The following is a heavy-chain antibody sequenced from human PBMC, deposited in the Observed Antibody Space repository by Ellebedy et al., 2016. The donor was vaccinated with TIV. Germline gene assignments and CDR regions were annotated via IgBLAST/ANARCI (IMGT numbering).Heavy chain of an antibody. Sequence: GESLKISCAVSGFTFSDYYMTWIRQAPGKGLEWVSYISSSSSYTNYADSVKGRFTISRANAKNSLYLQMNSLRAEDTAVYYCARGRGFSSSWYRSRFYYGMDVWGQGTTVTVSS. J-gene: IGHJ6*02. CDR1: GFTFSDYY. CDR3: ARGRGFSSSWYRSRFYYGMDV. CDR2: ISSSSSYT. V-gene: IGHV3-11*06. D-gene: IGHD6-13*01.